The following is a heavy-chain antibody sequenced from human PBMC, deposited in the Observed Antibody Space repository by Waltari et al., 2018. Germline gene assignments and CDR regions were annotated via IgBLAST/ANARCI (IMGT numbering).Heavy chain of an antibody. CDR2: INSNTGGA. V-gene: IGHV1-2*02. CDR3: AREDLGGTKAFDM. D-gene: IGHD1-7*01. CDR1: GYTFTAYY. J-gene: IGHJ3*02. Sequence: QIQIMQSGAEGKKPGASVKVSCQASGYTFTAYYIHWARQAPGQGLEWMGWINSNTGGADCAQSFQGRVTVTRDTSISTVYMELSGLTSDDTAVYYCAREDLGGTKAFDMWGQGTMVTVSS.